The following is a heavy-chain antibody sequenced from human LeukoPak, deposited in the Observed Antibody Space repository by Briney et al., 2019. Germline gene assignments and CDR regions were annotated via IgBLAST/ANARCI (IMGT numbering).Heavy chain of an antibody. CDR1: GGSISSYY. CDR3: ARQGPRDTGDYYSSFDS. CDR2: CHYSGSA. Sequence: SETLSLTCTVSGGSISSYYWSRIRQPPGKGLEWIGYCHYSGSANYNPSLKSRVTTSVDTSKDQFSLRLSSVTAADTAVYYCARQGPRDTGDYYSSFDSWGQGTLVTVSS. D-gene: IGHD3-22*01. V-gene: IGHV4-59*08. J-gene: IGHJ4*02.